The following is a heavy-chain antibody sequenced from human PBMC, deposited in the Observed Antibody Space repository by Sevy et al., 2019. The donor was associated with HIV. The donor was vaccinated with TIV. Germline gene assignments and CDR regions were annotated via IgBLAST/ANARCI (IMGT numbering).Heavy chain of an antibody. V-gene: IGHV6-1*01. CDR2: TYYKSKWYN. D-gene: IGHD3-10*01. CDR1: GDSVSTYSAA. J-gene: IGHJ4*02. CDR3: ARESRWFFFHFDY. Sequence: KQSQTLSLTCAISGDSVSTYSAAWNWIRQSPSRGLEWLGRTYYKSKWYNDYALSVKSRISINPDTPKNQISLQLNSVTPEDTAMYYCARESRWFFFHFDYWGQGTLVTVSS.